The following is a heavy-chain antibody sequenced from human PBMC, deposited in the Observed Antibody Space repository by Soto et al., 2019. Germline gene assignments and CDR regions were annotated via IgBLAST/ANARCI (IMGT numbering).Heavy chain of an antibody. CDR3: ARVGSIAAAGNLVYFDY. CDR2: INPSGGST. V-gene: IGHV1-46*01. D-gene: IGHD6-13*01. CDR1: GYTFTSYY. Sequence: ASVKVSCKASGYTFTSYYMHWVRQAPGQGLEWMGIINPSGGSTSYAQKFQGRVTMTRDTSTSTVYMELSSLRSEDTAVYYCARVGSIAAAGNLVYFDYWGQGTLVTVS. J-gene: IGHJ4*02.